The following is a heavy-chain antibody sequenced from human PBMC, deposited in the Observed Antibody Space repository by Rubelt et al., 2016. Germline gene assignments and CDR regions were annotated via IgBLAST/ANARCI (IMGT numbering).Heavy chain of an antibody. V-gene: IGHV4-59*08. CDR3: ATHYYGMDV. Sequence: QVQLQESGPGLVKPSETLSLTCTVSGASISSDYWSWIRQPPGKGLEWIGYVSYNGRTNYNPSLKSRVTISVDTSKNQFSLKLSAVTAADTAVYYCATHYYGMDVWGQGTTVTVSS. J-gene: IGHJ6*02. CDR2: VSYNGRT. CDR1: GASISSDY.